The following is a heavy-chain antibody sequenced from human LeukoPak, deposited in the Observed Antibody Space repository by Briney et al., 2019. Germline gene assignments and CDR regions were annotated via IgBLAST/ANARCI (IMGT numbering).Heavy chain of an antibody. D-gene: IGHD3-9*01. CDR3: ARGFPENYDILTGYSPDYYYYYMDV. V-gene: IGHV1-2*06. J-gene: IGHJ6*03. Sequence: ASVKVSCKASGYTFTGYYMHWVRQAPGQGPEWMGRINPNSGGTNYAQKFQGRVTMTRDTSISTAYMELSRLRSDDTAVYYCARGFPENYDILTGYSPDYYYYYMDVWGKGTTVTVSS. CDR1: GYTFTGYY. CDR2: INPNSGGT.